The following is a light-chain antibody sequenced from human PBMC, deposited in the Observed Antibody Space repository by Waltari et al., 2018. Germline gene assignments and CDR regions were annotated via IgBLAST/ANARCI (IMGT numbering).Light chain of an antibody. CDR3: QEGYT. Sequence: RVTITCRASHSISTWLAWYQQKPGKAPKLLIYKASSLESGVPSRFSGSGSGTEFTLTISSLQPDDFATYYCQEGYTFGQGTKLEIK. J-gene: IGKJ2*01. CDR2: KAS. CDR1: HSISTW. V-gene: IGKV1-5*03.